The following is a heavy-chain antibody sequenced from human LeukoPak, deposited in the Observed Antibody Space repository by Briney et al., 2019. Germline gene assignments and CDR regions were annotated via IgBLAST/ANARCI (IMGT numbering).Heavy chain of an antibody. Sequence: ASETLSLTCTVSGGSISSYYWSWIRQPPGKGLEWIGYIYYSGTTNYNPSLKSRVTISVDTSKNQFSLKLSSVIAAGTAVYYCARGVYIAAAQYGYWGQGTLVTVSS. J-gene: IGHJ4*02. CDR1: GGSISSYY. V-gene: IGHV4-59*01. D-gene: IGHD6-13*01. CDR2: IYYSGTT. CDR3: ARGVYIAAAQYGY.